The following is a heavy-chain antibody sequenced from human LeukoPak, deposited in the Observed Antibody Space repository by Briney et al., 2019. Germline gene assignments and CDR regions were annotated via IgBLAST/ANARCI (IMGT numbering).Heavy chain of an antibody. V-gene: IGHV3-7*01. CDR2: INPDGGIK. CDR3: ARAVDVADY. J-gene: IGHJ4*02. CDR1: GFTFGHHF. Sequence: GGSLRLSCVASGFTFGHHFMSRVRQAPGGGLEWVANINPDGGIKFHADSVKGRFTISRDNARNSVYLQMNSLRGEDTAVYYCARAVDVADYWGQGTLVAVSS. D-gene: IGHD3-16*01.